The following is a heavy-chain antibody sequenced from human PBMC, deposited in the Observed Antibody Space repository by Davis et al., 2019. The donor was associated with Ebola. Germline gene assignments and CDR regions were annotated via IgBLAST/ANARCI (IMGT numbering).Heavy chain of an antibody. CDR3: ARDIGEYGWLAH. V-gene: IGHV3-11*01. Sequence: GESLKTSCAAPGFSLSNYAMTWIRQAPGKGLARISYITDIGSTTYYTDSVKGRFTISRDSAKNSLFLQMNSLRAEDTALYYCARDIGEYGWLAHWGQGTLVSVSS. J-gene: IGHJ4*02. D-gene: IGHD4-17*01. CDR2: ITDIGSTT. CDR1: GFSLSNYA.